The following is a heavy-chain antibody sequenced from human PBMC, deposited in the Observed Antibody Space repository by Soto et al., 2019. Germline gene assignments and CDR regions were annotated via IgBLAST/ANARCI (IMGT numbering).Heavy chain of an antibody. J-gene: IGHJ4*02. D-gene: IGHD2-8*01. Sequence: PGGSLRLSCAASGFTFDNYGMSWVRQAPGKGLEWVSSSSGSGGDTHYADSVRGRFTISRDNSRNTLYLQLNSLRAEDKAVYYCAKDLMVAPRDYFDYWGQGSLVTDS. CDR2: SSGSGGDT. V-gene: IGHV3-23*01. CDR3: AKDLMVAPRDYFDY. CDR1: GFTFDNYG.